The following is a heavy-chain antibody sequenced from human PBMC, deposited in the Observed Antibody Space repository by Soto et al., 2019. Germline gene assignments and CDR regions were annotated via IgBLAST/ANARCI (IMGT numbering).Heavy chain of an antibody. V-gene: IGHV4-31*03. D-gene: IGHD6-13*01. CDR2: IYHSGTT. CDR3: ARVLPGIAAAYDAFDV. CDR1: GGSISSGGYY. J-gene: IGHJ3*01. Sequence: SETLSLTCTVSGGSISSGGYYWSWIRQHPGKGLEWIGYIYHSGTTYYNPSLKSRVTISTDTSRSQLSLQLTSATPADTAVYYCARVLPGIAAAYDAFDVWGQGTVVTVSS.